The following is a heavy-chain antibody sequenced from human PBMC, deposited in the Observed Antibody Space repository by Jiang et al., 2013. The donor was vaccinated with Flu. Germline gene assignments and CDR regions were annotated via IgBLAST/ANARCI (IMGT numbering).Heavy chain of an antibody. CDR2: INPSGGST. V-gene: IGHV1-46*01. Sequence: INPSGGSTSYAQKFQGRVTMTRDTSTSTMHMELSSLRSEDTAVYYCGRVSGGAPVYYFDYWGQGALVTVSS. CDR3: GRVSGGAPVYYFDY. J-gene: IGHJ4*02. D-gene: IGHD2-8*02.